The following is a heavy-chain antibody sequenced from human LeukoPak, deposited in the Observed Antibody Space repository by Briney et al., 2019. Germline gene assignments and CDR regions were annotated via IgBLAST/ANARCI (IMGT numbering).Heavy chain of an antibody. D-gene: IGHD1-14*01. V-gene: IGHV1-69*04. J-gene: IGHJ4*02. CDR1: GGTFSSYA. CDR3: AREGTGPGDY. CDR2: IIPILGIA. Sequence: ASVKVPCKASGGTFSSYAISWVRQAPGQGLEWMGRIIPILGIANYAQKFQGRVTITADKSTSTAYMELSSLRSEDTAVYYCAREGTGPGDYWGQGTLVTVSS.